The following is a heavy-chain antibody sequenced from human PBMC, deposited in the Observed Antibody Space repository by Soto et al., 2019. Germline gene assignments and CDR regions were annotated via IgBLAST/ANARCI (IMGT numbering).Heavy chain of an antibody. CDR2: IYDSGTT. J-gene: IGHJ3*02. CDR1: GGSISNSGFY. V-gene: IGHV4-39*01. D-gene: IGHD3-3*01. Sequence: QLQLQESGPGLVKPSETLSLTCIVSGGSISNSGFYWGWIRQSPGKGLEWIGSIYDSGTTYYNPSLQSRVTVSGDTSKNQFSLRLTSVIAADTAVYYCARPRGLRFSVDDVFDIWGQGAVVTVSS. CDR3: ARPRGLRFSVDDVFDI.